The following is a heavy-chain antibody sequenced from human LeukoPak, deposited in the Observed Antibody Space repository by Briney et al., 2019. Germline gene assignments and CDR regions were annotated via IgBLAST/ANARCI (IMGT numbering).Heavy chain of an antibody. CDR1: GGSISSYY. CDR3: ARLVVRGVRNWFDP. D-gene: IGHD3-10*01. V-gene: IGHV4-59*12. Sequence: SETLSLTCTVSGGSISSYYWSWIRQPPGKGLEWIGYIYYSGSTNYNPSLKSRVTISVDTSKNQFSLKLSSVTAADTAVYYCARLVVRGVRNWFDPWGQGTLVTVSS. J-gene: IGHJ5*02. CDR2: IYYSGST.